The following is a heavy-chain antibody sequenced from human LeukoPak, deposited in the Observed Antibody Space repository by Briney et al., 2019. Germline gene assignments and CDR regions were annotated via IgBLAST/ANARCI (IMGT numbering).Heavy chain of an antibody. V-gene: IGHV3-21*01. D-gene: IGHD6-19*01. J-gene: IGHJ3*02. Sequence: PGGSLRLSCAASGFTFSSYSMNWVRQAPGKGLEWVSSISSSSSYIYYADSVKGRFTISRDNAKNSLYLQMNSLRAEDTAVYYCARDTSPLTAVAPGAFDIWGQGTMVTASS. CDR1: GFTFSSYS. CDR2: ISSSSSYI. CDR3: ARDTSPLTAVAPGAFDI.